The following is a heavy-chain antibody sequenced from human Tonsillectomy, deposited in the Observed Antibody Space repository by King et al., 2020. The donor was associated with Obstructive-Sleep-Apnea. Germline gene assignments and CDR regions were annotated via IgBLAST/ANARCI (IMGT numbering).Heavy chain of an antibody. CDR2: ISSGGTYI. CDR3: ARDGEHTTSSEDSGDKYYYYYNMDV. CDR1: GFTFSSYS. Sequence: VQLVESGGGLVKPGGSLRLSCAASGFTFSSYSMNWVRQAPGKGLEWVSSISSGGTYIYYADSVKVRFTLSRDNAKNSLNLQMNSLRAEDTAVYYCARDGEHTTSSEDSGDKYYYYYNMDVWGQGTTVTVSS. D-gene: IGHD6-6*01. J-gene: IGHJ6*02. V-gene: IGHV3-21*01.